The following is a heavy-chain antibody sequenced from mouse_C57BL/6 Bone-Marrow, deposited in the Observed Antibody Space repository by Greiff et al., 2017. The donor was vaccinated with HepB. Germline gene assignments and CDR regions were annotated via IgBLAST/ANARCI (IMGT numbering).Heavy chain of an antibody. J-gene: IGHJ3*01. Sequence: VQLQQSGTVLARPGASVKMSCKTSGYTFTSYWMHWVKQRPGQGLEWIGAIYPGNSDTSYNQKFKGKAKLTAVTSASTAYMELSSRTNEDSAVYYCTRKGTGTAFAYWGQGTLVTVSA. D-gene: IGHD4-1*01. CDR3: TRKGTGTAFAY. CDR2: IYPGNSDT. V-gene: IGHV1-5*01. CDR1: GYTFTSYW.